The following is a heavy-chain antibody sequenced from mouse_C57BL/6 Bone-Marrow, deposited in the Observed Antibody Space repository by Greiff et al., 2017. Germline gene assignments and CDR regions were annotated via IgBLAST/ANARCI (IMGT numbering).Heavy chain of an antibody. CDR3: AKRFPWDY. CDR2: ILPGSGST. Sequence: VQLQQSGAELMKPGASVKLSCKATGYTFTGYWIEWVKQRPGHGLEWIGEILPGSGSTNNNEKFKGKATFTADASSNTAYMQLSSLTTEDSAIYYCAKRFPWDYWGQGTTLTVSS. J-gene: IGHJ2*01. V-gene: IGHV1-9*01. CDR1: GYTFTGYW.